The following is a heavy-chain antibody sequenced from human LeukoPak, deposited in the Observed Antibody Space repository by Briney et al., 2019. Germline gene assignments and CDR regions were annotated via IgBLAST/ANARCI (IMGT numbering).Heavy chain of an antibody. D-gene: IGHD6-19*01. V-gene: IGHV4-39*01. J-gene: IGHJ4*02. CDR3: ARRVIAVAGNGVIDY. CDR2: IYYSGST. CDR1: GASVSSSTYY. Sequence: SETLSLTCTVSGASVSSSTYYWGWIRQPPGKGLEWIGSIYYSGSTYYNPSLKSRVTISVDTSKNQFSLKLSSVTAADTAVYYCARRVIAVAGNGVIDYWGQGTLVTVSS.